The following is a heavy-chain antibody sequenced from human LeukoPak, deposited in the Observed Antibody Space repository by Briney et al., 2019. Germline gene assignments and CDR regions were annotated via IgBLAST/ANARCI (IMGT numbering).Heavy chain of an antibody. D-gene: IGHD3-10*01. Sequence: QPGGSLRLSCAASGFTFSSYWMSWVRQAPGKGLEWVANIKQDGSEKYYVDSVKGRFTISRDNAKNSLYLQMNSLRAEDTAVYYCARDRDYGSGSYLYRGQGTLVTVSS. CDR1: GFTFSSYW. V-gene: IGHV3-7*01. CDR3: ARDRDYGSGSYLY. CDR2: IKQDGSEK. J-gene: IGHJ4*02.